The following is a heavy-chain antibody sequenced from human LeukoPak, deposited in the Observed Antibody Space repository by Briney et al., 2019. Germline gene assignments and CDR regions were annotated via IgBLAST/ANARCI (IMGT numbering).Heavy chain of an antibody. Sequence: PGRSLRISCAASGFTFSSYGMHWVRQAPGKGLEWVAVISYDGSNKYYADSVKGRFTISRDNSKNTLYLQMNSLRAEDTAVYYCAKDVWVTTGIDYWGQGTLVTVSS. CDR3: AKDVWVTTGIDY. CDR1: GFTFSSYG. V-gene: IGHV3-30*18. D-gene: IGHD4-17*01. CDR2: ISYDGSNK. J-gene: IGHJ4*02.